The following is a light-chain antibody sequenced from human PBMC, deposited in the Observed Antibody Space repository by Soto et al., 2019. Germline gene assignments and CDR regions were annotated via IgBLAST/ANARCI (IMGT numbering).Light chain of an antibody. CDR2: GAS. J-gene: IGKJ4*01. CDR1: QSVSSN. V-gene: IGKV3-15*01. Sequence: EIVMTQSPATLSVSPGERATLSCRASQSVSSNLAWYQQKPGQAPRLLIYGASTRATGIPARFSGSRSGTEFTLTINSLQSEDLAVYYCQRYNNWPLTFGGGTKVDIK. CDR3: QRYNNWPLT.